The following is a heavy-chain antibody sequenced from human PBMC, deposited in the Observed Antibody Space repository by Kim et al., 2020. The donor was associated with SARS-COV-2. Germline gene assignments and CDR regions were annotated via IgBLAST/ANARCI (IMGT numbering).Heavy chain of an antibody. D-gene: IGHD1-1*01. Sequence: GGSLRLSCAASGFTFSSSCLHWVRQASGKGLEWVGRIRSKANGGATAYAASLKGRFTISRGDSKNTAYLQMNSLKTEDTAVYYCTSVPGTTLPYFDYFDFWGQGTLVTVSS. V-gene: IGHV3-73*01. CDR1: GFTFSSSC. CDR2: IRSKANGGAT. CDR3: TSVPGTTLPYFDYFDF. J-gene: IGHJ4*02.